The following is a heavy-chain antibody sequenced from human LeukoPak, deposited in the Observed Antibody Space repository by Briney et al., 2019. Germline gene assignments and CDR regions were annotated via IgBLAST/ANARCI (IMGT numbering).Heavy chain of an antibody. CDR1: GFTFSSYS. J-gene: IGHJ4*02. D-gene: IGHD6-13*01. CDR2: VSSSSSYI. Sequence: GGSLRLSCAASGFTFSSYSMNWIRQAPGKGLEWVSSVSSSSSYIYYADSVKGRFTISRDNAKNSLYLQMNSLRAEDTAVYYCASYSDPIAAAGTGFDYWGQGTLVTVSS. CDR3: ASYSDPIAAAGTGFDY. V-gene: IGHV3-21*01.